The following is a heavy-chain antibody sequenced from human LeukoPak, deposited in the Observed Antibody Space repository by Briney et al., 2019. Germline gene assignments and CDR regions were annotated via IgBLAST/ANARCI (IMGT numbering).Heavy chain of an antibody. V-gene: IGHV4-39*01. D-gene: IGHD6-25*01. CDR2: LYYGDNS. Sequence: SETLSLTCTVSGGSISIISSSTYYWGWIRQAPGKGLEWIGSLYYGDNSHYNPSLKSRATLSVDTSNNQFSLKLTSVTAADAAVYFCARQLPTAAADTRGYFDYWGQGTVVTVSS. CDR3: ARQLPTAAADTRGYFDY. J-gene: IGHJ4*02. CDR1: GGSISIISSSTYY.